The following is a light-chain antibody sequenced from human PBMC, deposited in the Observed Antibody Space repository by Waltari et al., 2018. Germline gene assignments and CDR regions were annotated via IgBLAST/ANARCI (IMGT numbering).Light chain of an antibody. Sequence: QSALTQPASVSGSPGQSISISCSGTSSDVEVYALVSWYQQHPGKAPQLLIYETTNRPSGISTRFSGSKSGNTAYLTISGLQADDESDYYCSSHAGTVTYVFGSGTRVTVV. J-gene: IGLJ1*01. CDR2: ETT. CDR3: SSHAGTVTYV. CDR1: SSDVEVYAL. V-gene: IGLV2-23*01.